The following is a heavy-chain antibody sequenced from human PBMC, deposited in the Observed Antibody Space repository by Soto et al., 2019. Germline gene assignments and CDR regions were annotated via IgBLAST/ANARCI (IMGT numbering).Heavy chain of an antibody. CDR2: IYYSGST. CDR3: ARVTTGVVPAADGDYYYYYGMDV. CDR1: GGSISSYY. J-gene: IGHJ6*02. D-gene: IGHD2-2*01. V-gene: IGHV4-59*01. Sequence: SETLSLTCTVSGGSISSYYWSWIRQPPGKGLEWIGYIYYSGSTNYNPSLKSRVTISVDTSKNQFSLKLSSVTAADTAVYYCARVTTGVVPAADGDYYYYYGMDVWGQGTTVTVSS.